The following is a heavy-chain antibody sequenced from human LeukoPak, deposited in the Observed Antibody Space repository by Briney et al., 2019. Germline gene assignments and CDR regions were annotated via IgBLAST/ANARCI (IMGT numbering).Heavy chain of an antibody. CDR2: ISGSGGTT. D-gene: IGHD6-13*01. CDR1: GFTFSSYA. CDR3: AKDPAGGTVNWFDP. V-gene: IGHV3-23*01. J-gene: IGHJ5*02. Sequence: GGSLRLSCAASGFTFSSYAMSWVRRAPGKELGWVSGISGSGGTTYYAASVKGRFTISRDNSKNTLYLQMNSLRAEDTAVYYCAKDPAGGTVNWFDPWGQGTLVTVSS.